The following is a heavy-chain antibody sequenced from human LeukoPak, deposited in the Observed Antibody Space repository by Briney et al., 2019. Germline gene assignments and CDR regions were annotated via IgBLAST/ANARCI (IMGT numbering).Heavy chain of an antibody. V-gene: IGHV3-21*01. CDR3: ARDSTMVRGVIGY. Sequence: RAGGSLRLSCAASGFTFSSYSTNWVRQAPGKGLEWVSSISSSSSYIYYADSVKGRFTISRDNAKNSLYLQMNSLRAEDTAVYYCARDSTMVRGVIGYWGQGTLVTVSS. CDR2: ISSSSSYI. D-gene: IGHD3-10*01. J-gene: IGHJ4*02. CDR1: GFTFSSYS.